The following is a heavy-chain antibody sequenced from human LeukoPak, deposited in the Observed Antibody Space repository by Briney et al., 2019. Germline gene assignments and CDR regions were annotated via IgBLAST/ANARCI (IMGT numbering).Heavy chain of an antibody. J-gene: IGHJ3*02. V-gene: IGHV1-46*01. D-gene: IGHD3-9*01. CDR3: ARISSYDILTGYYQDAFDI. CDR1: GYTFTSYY. CDR2: INPSGGST. Sequence: ASVKVSCKASGYTFTSYYMHWVRQAPGQGLEWMGIINPSGGSTSYAQKFQGRVTMTRDMSTSTVYMELSSLRSEDTAVYYCARISSYDILTGYYQDAFDIWGQGTMVTVSS.